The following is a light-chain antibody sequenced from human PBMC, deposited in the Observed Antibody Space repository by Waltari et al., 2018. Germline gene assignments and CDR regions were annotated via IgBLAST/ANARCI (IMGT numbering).Light chain of an antibody. CDR3: QQYGSSPSWT. CDR2: GAS. CDR1: QSVSSSY. Sequence: EIVLTQSPGTLSLSPGERATLSCRAGQSVSSSYLAWYQQKPGQAPRLLIYGASSRATGIPARFSGSGSGTDFTLTISRLEPEEFAVYYCQQYGSSPSWTFGQGTKVEIK. V-gene: IGKV3-20*01. J-gene: IGKJ1*01.